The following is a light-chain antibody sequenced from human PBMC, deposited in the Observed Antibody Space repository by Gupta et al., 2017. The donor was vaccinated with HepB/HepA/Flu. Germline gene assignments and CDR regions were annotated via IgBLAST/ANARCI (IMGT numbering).Light chain of an antibody. Sequence: DIEMTQSPLSLAVTPGEPASITCRSSQSLLHSNGNSYVDWYLQTPGQSPQLLIYLGSSRASGVPDRFSGSGSGTDFTLKISRVEAEDVGVYYCMQALQGITFGGGTKVEIK. CDR3: MQALQGIT. CDR2: LGS. V-gene: IGKV2-28*01. CDR1: QSLLHSNGNSY. J-gene: IGKJ4*01.